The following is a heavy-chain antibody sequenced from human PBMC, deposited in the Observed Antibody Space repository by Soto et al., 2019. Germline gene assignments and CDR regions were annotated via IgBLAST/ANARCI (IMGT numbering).Heavy chain of an antibody. J-gene: IGHJ3*02. CDR1: GLTISSYW. D-gene: IGHD3-9*01. CDR3: VRDRDWAFDI. V-gene: IGHV3-48*02. CDR2: FGTSRKYI. Sequence: GGSLRLSCAASGLTISSYWMSWVRQAPGKGLEWVSYFGTSRKYIFYADSVRGRFTISRDDAKNSLYLQLNSLRDEDTAVYYCVRDRDWAFDIWGQGTMVTVSS.